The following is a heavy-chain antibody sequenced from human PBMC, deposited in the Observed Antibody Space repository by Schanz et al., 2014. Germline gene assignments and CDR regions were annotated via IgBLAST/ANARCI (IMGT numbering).Heavy chain of an antibody. CDR1: GFTFSDYY. CDR3: AKVAPAATYLDS. V-gene: IGHV3-11*01. J-gene: IGHJ4*02. CDR2: ISNSGYTI. Sequence: VQVVESGGGLVQPGGSLRLSCAASGFTFSDYYMNWIRQAPGKGLEWVSYISNSGYTIYYADSVKGRFTISRDNAKNSLFLQMNSLSAEDTAVYYCAKVAPAATYLDSWGLGTLVTVSS. D-gene: IGHD2-2*01.